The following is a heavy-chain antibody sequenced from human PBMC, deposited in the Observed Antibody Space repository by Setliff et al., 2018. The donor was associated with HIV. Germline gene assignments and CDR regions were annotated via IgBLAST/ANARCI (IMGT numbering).Heavy chain of an antibody. Sequence: GGSLRLSCAASGFTFSSSNMNWVRQAPGKGLEWLSFISSRSTTIYYADSVKGRFTISRDNAENSLYLQMNSLRVDDTAVYYCASDFMGSDAFDIWGQGTMVTVS. D-gene: IGHD3-10*01. J-gene: IGHJ3*02. CDR2: ISSRSTTI. CDR1: GFTFSSSN. V-gene: IGHV3-48*01. CDR3: ASDFMGSDAFDI.